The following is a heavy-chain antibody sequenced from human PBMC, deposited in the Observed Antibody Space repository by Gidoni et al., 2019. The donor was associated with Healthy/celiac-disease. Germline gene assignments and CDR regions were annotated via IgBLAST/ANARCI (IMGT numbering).Heavy chain of an antibody. CDR2: IYSGGST. CDR1: GFTVSSNY. J-gene: IGHJ5*02. V-gene: IGHV3-66*01. D-gene: IGHD3-16*01. Sequence: EVQLVESGGGLVQPGGSLRLSCAASGFTVSSNYMSWVRRAPGKGLEWVSVIYSGGSTYYADSVKGRFTISRDNSKNTLYLQMNSLRAEDTAVYYCARESGEAGVWGWFDPWGQGTLVTVSS. CDR3: ARESGEAGVWGWFDP.